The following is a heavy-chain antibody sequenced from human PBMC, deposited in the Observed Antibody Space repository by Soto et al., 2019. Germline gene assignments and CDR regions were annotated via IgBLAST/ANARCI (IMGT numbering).Heavy chain of an antibody. D-gene: IGHD3-10*01. CDR2: IYHSGRT. V-gene: IGHV4-30-2*01. Sequence: QLQLQETGSGLVKPSQTLSLTCAVSGGSISSGGYSWSWIRQPPGKGLEWIGYIYHSGRTYYITSLESRVTMSVDRAKNHFSVKLSSVAAAGTAGYYWAAGSGLPRYYWGQGTLVTVAS. CDR1: GGSISSGGYS. CDR3: AAGSGLPRYY. J-gene: IGHJ4*02.